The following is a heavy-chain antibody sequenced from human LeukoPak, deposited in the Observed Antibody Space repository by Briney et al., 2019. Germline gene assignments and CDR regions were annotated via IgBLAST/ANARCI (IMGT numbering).Heavy chain of an antibody. CDR2: IYSGGST. CDR1: GFTVSSNY. D-gene: IGHD5-12*01. J-gene: IGHJ4*02. Sequence: GGSLRLSCAASGFTVSSNYMSWVRQAPGKGPEWVSVIYSGGSTYYADSVKGRFTIPRVNSKNTLYHQMNSLRAEDTAVYYCARGGGYDTLDYWGQGTLVTVSS. CDR3: ARGGGYDTLDY. V-gene: IGHV3-66*01.